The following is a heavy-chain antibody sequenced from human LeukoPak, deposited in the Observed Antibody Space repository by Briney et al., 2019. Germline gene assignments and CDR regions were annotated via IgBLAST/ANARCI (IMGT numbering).Heavy chain of an antibody. Sequence: GGSLRLSCAASGFTFDDYGMSWVRQAPGKGLEWVSGINWNGGSTGYADSVKGRFTISRDNAKNSLYLQMNSLRAEDTALYHCARDGIAAADSYYYYGMDVWGQGTTVTVSS. V-gene: IGHV3-20*01. CDR1: GFTFDDYG. D-gene: IGHD6-13*01. CDR3: ARDGIAAADSYYYYGMDV. J-gene: IGHJ6*02. CDR2: INWNGGST.